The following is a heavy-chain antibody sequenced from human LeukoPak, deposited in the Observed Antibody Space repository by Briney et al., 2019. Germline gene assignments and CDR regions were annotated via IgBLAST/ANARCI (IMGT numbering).Heavy chain of an antibody. CDR1: GYTLTDYY. V-gene: IGHV1-2*02. Sequence: ASVKVSCKASGYTLTDYYMHWVRQAPGQGLEWMGWINPNSGATDYAQKFQGRVAMTRDTSISTAYMELSRLRSDDTAVYYCARAVKYYYDSSGLNAFDIWGQGTMVTVSS. D-gene: IGHD3-22*01. CDR3: ARAVKYYYDSSGLNAFDI. J-gene: IGHJ3*02. CDR2: INPNSGAT.